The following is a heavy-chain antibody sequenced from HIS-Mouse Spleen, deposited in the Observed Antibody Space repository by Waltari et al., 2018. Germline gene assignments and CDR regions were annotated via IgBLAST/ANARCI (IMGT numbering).Heavy chain of an antibody. V-gene: IGHV4-39*07. CDR3: AREIPYSSSWYDWYFDL. CDR2: IYYSGST. D-gene: IGHD6-13*01. CDR1: GGSISHSSYY. J-gene: IGHJ2*01. Sequence: QLQLQESGPGLVKPSETLSLTCTVSGGSISHSSYYGGWIRQPPGKGLEWIGGIYYSGSTYYNPSLKSRVTISVDTSKNQFSLKLSSVTAADTAVYYCAREIPYSSSWYDWYFDLWGRGTLVTVSS.